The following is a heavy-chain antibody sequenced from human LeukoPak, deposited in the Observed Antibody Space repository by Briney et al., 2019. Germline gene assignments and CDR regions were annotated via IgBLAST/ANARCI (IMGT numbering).Heavy chain of an antibody. CDR3: ASSPELGLDY. Sequence: GASVKVSCKASGGTFSSYAISWVRQAPGQGLEWMGGIIPIFGTANYAQKFQGRVTITTDESTSTAYMELSSLRSEDTAVYYCASSPELGLDYWGQGTLVTVSS. J-gene: IGHJ4*02. D-gene: IGHD6-13*01. CDR1: GGTFSSYA. V-gene: IGHV1-69*05. CDR2: IIPIFGTA.